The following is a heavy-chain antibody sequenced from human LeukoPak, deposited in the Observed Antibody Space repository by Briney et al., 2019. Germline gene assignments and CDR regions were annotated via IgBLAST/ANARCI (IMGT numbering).Heavy chain of an antibody. J-gene: IGHJ4*02. CDR1: GYTFTSFG. CDR2: ISAYNGNT. D-gene: IGHD4-17*01. V-gene: IGHV1-18*01. CDR3: AGAVTVTTGPLGY. Sequence: ASVKVSCKASGYTFTSFGINWVRQAPGHGLEWMGWISAYNGNTNYAQKLQGRVTMTTDTSTNTAYMDLRSLRSDDTAIYYCAGAVTVTTGPLGYWGQGTLVTVSS.